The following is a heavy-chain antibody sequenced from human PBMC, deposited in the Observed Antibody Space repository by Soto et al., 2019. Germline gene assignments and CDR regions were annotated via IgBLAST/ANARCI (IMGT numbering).Heavy chain of an antibody. CDR1: GFTFSGSA. D-gene: IGHD1-26*01. V-gene: IGHV3-73*01. Sequence: EVQLVESGGGWVQPGGSLKLSCAASGFTFSGSAINWVRQASGKGLEWVGRSRSRHNSYATAYTASVKGRCTISRDASKNPASLQMNSLNTDETAGYYCISRRGPTTLPAGNFDLWGRGTVVTVSS. J-gene: IGHJ2*01. CDR3: ISRRGPTTLPAGNFDL. CDR2: SRSRHNSYAT.